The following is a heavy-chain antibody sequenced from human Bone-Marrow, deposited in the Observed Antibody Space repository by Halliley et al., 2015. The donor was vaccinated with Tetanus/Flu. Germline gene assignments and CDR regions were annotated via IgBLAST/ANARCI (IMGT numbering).Heavy chain of an antibody. CDR2: YYYGGST. Sequence: TLSLTCTLSGGSIGSHFWCWIRQPPGRGLEWIGCYYYGGSTYYNPSLKSPVAISTDTSKNQFSLSLSSVTATDTAVYYCATLGYTSGNGFDHWGQGTPITVSS. D-gene: IGHD2-15*01. J-gene: IGHJ4*02. CDR3: ATLGYTSGNGFDH. CDR1: GGSIGSHF. V-gene: IGHV4-59*08.